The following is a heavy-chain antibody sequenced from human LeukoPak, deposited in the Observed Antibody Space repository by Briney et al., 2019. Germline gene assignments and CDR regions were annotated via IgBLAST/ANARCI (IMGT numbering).Heavy chain of an antibody. CDR1: GYTFTSYD. CDR2: MNSNGSNT. D-gene: IGHD1-14*01. CDR3: ARSVGNYCYYYRYMGA. V-gene: IGHV1-8*01. Sequence: ASLKLSCTASGYTFTSYDINWVRQAPGQGLEWMGCMNSNGSNTCYAQKLQGIVTMTRNTYKNTAYRELSSLGSEDTAEYYWARSVGNYCYYYRYMGAWGKGTTVT. J-gene: IGHJ6*03.